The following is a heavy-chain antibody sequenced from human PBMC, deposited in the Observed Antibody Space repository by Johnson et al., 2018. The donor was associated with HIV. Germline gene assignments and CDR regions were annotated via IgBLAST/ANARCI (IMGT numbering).Heavy chain of an antibody. CDR1: GFTFSSYA. Sequence: QMLLVESGGGVVQPGRSLRLSCAASGFTFSSYAMHWVRQAPGKGLEWVAFIRYDGSNKYYADSVKGRFTISRDNSKNTLYLQMNSLRAEDTAVYYCARVPSAAAGSRGGAFEIWGQGTMVTVSS. CDR3: ARVPSAAAGSRGGAFEI. CDR2: IRYDGSNK. D-gene: IGHD6-13*01. V-gene: IGHV3-30*02. J-gene: IGHJ3*02.